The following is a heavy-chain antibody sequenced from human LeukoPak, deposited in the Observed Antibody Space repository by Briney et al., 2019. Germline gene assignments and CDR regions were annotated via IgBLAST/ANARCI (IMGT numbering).Heavy chain of an antibody. J-gene: IGHJ5*02. CDR2: INPNSGGT. V-gene: IGHV1-2*02. Sequence: ASVKVSCKASGYTFTSYYMHWVRQAPGQGLEWMGWINPNSGGTNYAQKFQGRVTMTRDTSISTAYMELSRLRSDDTAVYYCASSGYYYGSGSYSRGVFDPWGQGTLATVSS. D-gene: IGHD3-10*01. CDR1: GYTFTSYY. CDR3: ASSGYYYGSGSYSRGVFDP.